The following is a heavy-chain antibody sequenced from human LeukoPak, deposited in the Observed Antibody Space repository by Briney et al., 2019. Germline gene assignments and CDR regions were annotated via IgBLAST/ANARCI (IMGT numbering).Heavy chain of an antibody. CDR3: ARDWEQWLVRYYYYYGMDV. Sequence: AASVKVSCKASGGTFSSYAISWVRQAPGQGLEWMGGIIPIFGTANYAQKFQGRVTITADKSTSTAYMELSSLRSEDTAVYYCARDWEQWLVRYYYYYGMDVWGQGTTVTVSS. J-gene: IGHJ6*02. V-gene: IGHV1-69*06. CDR2: IIPIFGTA. CDR1: GGTFSSYA. D-gene: IGHD6-19*01.